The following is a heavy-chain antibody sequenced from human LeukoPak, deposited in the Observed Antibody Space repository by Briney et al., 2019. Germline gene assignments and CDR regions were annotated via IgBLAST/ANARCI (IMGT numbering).Heavy chain of an antibody. CDR2: INPSGGST. CDR3: ARDGHLDSGGSCYYY. D-gene: IGHD2-15*01. V-gene: IGHV1-46*01. CDR1: GYTFTSYY. Sequence: ASVKVSCKASGYTFTSYYMHWVRQAPGQGLEWMGIINPSGGSTSYAQKLQGRVTMTRDTSTSTVYMELSSLRSEDTAVYYCARDGHLDSGGSCYYYWGQGTLVTVSS. J-gene: IGHJ4*02.